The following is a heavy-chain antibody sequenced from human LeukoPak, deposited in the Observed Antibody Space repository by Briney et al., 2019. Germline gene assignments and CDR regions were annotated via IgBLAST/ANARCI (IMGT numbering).Heavy chain of an antibody. CDR3: ARGVQDYDSSGYYYGDAFDI. D-gene: IGHD3-22*01. CDR2: MNPNSGNT. V-gene: IGHV1-8*01. CDR1: GYTFTSYD. Sequence: ASVKVSCKASGYTFTSYDINWVRQATGQGLEWMGWMNPNSGNTGYAQKFQGRVTMTRNTSISTAYMELSSLRSEDTAVYYCARGVQDYDSSGYYYGDAFDIWGQGTMVTVSS. J-gene: IGHJ3*02.